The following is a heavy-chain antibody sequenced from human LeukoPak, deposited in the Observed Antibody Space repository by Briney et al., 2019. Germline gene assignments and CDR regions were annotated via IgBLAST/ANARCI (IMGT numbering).Heavy chain of an antibody. J-gene: IGHJ4*02. CDR3: VRDALNWNYDY. Sequence: ASVKVSCKASGYTFTGYYMHWVRQAPGQGLEWMGWISPTNGATSNAQRFQGRVTMTRDTSISTAYMELSRLRSDDTAVYYCVRDALNWNYDYWGQGTLVAVSS. CDR1: GYTFTGYY. D-gene: IGHD1-7*01. CDR2: ISPTNGAT. V-gene: IGHV1-2*02.